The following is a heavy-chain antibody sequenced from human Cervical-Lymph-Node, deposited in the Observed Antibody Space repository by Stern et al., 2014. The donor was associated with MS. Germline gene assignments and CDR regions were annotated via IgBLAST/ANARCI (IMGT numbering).Heavy chain of an antibody. CDR3: ARDYYDSRGYSH. CDR1: GYSVSTNY. D-gene: IGHD3-22*01. V-gene: IGHV3-53*01. J-gene: IGHJ4*02. Sequence: EVQLVQSGGGLIQPGGSLRLSCAVSGYSVSTNYMSWIRQAPGKGLEWVAVIYSGGSTLHADSVRGLFTISGDNARNTLSLQMDSLRAEDTAVYYCARDYYDSRGYSHWGQGTLVTVSS. CDR2: IYSGGST.